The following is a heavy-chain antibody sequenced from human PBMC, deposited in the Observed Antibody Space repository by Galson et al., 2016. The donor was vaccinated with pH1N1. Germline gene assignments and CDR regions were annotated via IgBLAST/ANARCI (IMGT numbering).Heavy chain of an antibody. D-gene: IGHD1-26*01. J-gene: IGHJ4*02. Sequence: ETLSLTCTVSGASMSSYYWSWIRQPPGKGLEWIGYIYYSGSTNYNPSLKSRVTISIDTSKNQFSLKVNSVTAADTAVYYCARSGSYHQIPDYWGQGTLVTISS. CDR2: IYYSGST. CDR3: ARSGSYHQIPDY. V-gene: IGHV4-59*01. CDR1: GASMSSYY.